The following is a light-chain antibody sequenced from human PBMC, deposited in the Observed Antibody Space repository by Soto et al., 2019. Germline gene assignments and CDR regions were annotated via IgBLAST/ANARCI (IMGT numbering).Light chain of an antibody. CDR3: QQTYSAPPT. J-gene: IGKJ1*01. CDR1: QIISTY. V-gene: IGKV1-39*01. Sequence: DIQMTQSPSSLSASVGDRVTITCRASQIISTYLNWYQQRAGLAPRLLIYAASSLQSGVPPRFSGSGSGTDFTLTISSLQPEDCVTYFCQQTYSAPPTFGQGTKVEIK. CDR2: AAS.